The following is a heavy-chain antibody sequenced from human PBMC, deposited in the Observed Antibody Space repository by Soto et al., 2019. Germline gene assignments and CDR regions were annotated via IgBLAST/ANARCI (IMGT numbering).Heavy chain of an antibody. Sequence: EVHLFESGGGLVQPGGSLRLSCAASGFTCSSHAMSWVRQAPGKGLEWVSGISHSDDATYYVESVQGRFTISRDNSKNTLYLQMHSLRAEDTAIYYCVKDSTGRTLPCMDVWGQGTTVTVS. V-gene: IGHV3-23*01. CDR1: GFTCSSHA. J-gene: IGHJ6*02. CDR2: ISHSDDAT. CDR3: VKDSTGRTLPCMDV.